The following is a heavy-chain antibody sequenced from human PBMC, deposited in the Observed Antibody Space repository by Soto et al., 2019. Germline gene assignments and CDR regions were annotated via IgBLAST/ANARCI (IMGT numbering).Heavy chain of an antibody. CDR1: GYTFTGYY. V-gene: IGHV1-2*04. D-gene: IGHD6-13*01. CDR2: INPNSGGT. CDR3: ARGPPYSSSWYIKDPGMDY. J-gene: IGHJ4*02. Sequence: ASVKVSCKASGYTFTGYYMHWVRQAPGQGLEGMGWINPNSGGTNYAQKFQGWVTMTRDTSISTAYMELSRLRSDDTAVYYCARGPPYSSSWYIKDPGMDYWGQGTLVTVSS.